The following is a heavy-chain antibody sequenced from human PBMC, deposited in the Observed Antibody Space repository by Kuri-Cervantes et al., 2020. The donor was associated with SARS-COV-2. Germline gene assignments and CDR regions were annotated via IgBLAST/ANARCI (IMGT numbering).Heavy chain of an antibody. CDR2: IIPIFGTA. CDR3: ARDRFWYCSGGSCSQTFDY. V-gene: IGHV1-69*13. D-gene: IGHD2-15*01. J-gene: IGHJ4*02. CDR1: GGTFSSYA. Sequence: SVKVSCKASGGTFSSYAISWVRQAPGQGLEWMGGIIPIFGTANYAQKFQGRVTITADESTSTAYMELSSLRSEDTAVYYCARDRFWYCSGGSCSQTFDYWGQGTLVTVSS.